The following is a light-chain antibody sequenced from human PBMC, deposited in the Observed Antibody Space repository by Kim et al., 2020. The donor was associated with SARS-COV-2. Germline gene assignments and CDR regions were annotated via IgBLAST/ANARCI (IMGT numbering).Light chain of an antibody. V-gene: IGKV3-11*01. CDR1: QSVKTN. J-gene: IGKJ4*01. Sequence: LSPGERATPSCRASQSVKTNLAWYQQKPGQAPRLLIDLASNRATGIPARFSGSGSGTDFTLTISRLDPEDFAVYYCQQRNAWPLSFGGGTKVDIK. CDR3: QQRNAWPLS. CDR2: LAS.